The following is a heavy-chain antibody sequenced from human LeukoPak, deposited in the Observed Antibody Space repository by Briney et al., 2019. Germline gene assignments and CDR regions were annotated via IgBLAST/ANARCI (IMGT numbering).Heavy chain of an antibody. D-gene: IGHD5-18*01. J-gene: IGHJ4*02. CDR1: GGTFSIYA. V-gene: IGHV1-69*10. Sequence: GASVKVSFKASGGTFSIYAISWVRQAPGQGLEWMGRIIPIFGIANYTQKFQGRVTITADKSTSTAYMELSSLRSEDTAVYYCATYVDTAMVDDYWGQGTLVTVSS. CDR3: ATYVDTAMVDDY. CDR2: IIPIFGIA.